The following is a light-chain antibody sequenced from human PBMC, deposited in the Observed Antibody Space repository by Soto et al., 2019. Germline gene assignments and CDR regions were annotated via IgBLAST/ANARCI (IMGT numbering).Light chain of an antibody. CDR1: QSISSW. CDR2: TAS. CDR3: QEYNSDSGRT. V-gene: IGKV1-5*03. J-gene: IGKJ4*01. Sequence: DIQMTQSPSTLSASVGDRVTITCRASQSISSWLAWYQQKPGKAPKLLIYTASNLVSGVPSRFSGSGSGTEFTLPISSLQPDEFAAYYCQEYNSDSGRTFGGGTKVEIK.